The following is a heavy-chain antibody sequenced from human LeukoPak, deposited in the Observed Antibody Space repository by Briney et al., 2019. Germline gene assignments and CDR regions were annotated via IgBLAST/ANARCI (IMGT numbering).Heavy chain of an antibody. Sequence: GASVKVSCKASGGTFSSYAISWVRQAPGQGLEWMGGIIPIFGTANYAQKFQGRVTITTDESTSTAYMELSSLRSEDTAVYYCARSSAGVRAATISYYYYYMDVWGKGTTVTVSS. CDR1: GGTFSSYA. CDR3: ARSSAGVRAATISYYYYYMDV. D-gene: IGHD5-24*01. CDR2: IIPIFGTA. J-gene: IGHJ6*03. V-gene: IGHV1-69*05.